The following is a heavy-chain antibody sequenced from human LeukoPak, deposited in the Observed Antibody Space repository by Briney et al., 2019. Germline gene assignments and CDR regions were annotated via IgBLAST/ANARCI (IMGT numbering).Heavy chain of an antibody. CDR3: ARVDGDPTYYYYGMDV. V-gene: IGHV4-59*06. CDR2: IYYSGST. D-gene: IGHD4-17*01. J-gene: IGHJ6*02. CDR1: GGSISSYY. Sequence: SETLSLTCTVSGGSISSYYWSWIRQHPGKALEGFGYIYYSGSTYYNPSLKSRVTISVDTSKNQFSLKLSSVTAADTAVYYCARVDGDPTYYYYGMDVWGQGTTVTVSS.